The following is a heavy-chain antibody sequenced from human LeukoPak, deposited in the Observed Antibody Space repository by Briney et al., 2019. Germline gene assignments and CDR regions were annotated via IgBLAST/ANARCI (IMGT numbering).Heavy chain of an antibody. Sequence: PSETLSLTCTVSGGSISSGDYYWSWIRQPPGKGLEWIGYIYYSGSTNYNPSLKSRVTISVDTSKNQFSLKLSSVTAADTAVYYCARGQFLRRYWYFDLWGRGTLVTVSS. J-gene: IGHJ2*01. V-gene: IGHV4-61*08. D-gene: IGHD5-24*01. CDR2: IYYSGST. CDR1: GGSISSGDYY. CDR3: ARGQFLRRYWYFDL.